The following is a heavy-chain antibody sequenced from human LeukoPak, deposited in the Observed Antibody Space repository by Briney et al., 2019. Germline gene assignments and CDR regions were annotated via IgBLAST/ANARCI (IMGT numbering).Heavy chain of an antibody. CDR3: ASPIYYYNSSGYYPFDY. J-gene: IGHJ4*02. CDR1: GYTFTSYD. D-gene: IGHD3-22*01. Sequence: GASVKVSCKASGYTFTSYDINWVRQATGQGLEWMGWMNPNSGNTGYAQKFQGRVTMTRDTSISTAYMELSSLRSEDTAVYCCASPIYYYNSSGYYPFDYWGQGTLVTVSS. CDR2: MNPNSGNT. V-gene: IGHV1-8*01.